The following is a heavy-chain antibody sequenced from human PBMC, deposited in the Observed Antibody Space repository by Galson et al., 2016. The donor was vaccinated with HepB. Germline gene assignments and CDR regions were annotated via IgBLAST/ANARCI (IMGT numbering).Heavy chain of an antibody. J-gene: IGHJ5*02. Sequence: SLRLSCAASGFTFSSYWMHWVRQVPGKGLMWVSCISIDGSSTTYADSVKGRFTISRDNAKNMLYLQMNSLRAEDTAVYYCARPAPYSGNYGSGWFDPWGQGTLVTVSS. CDR3: ARPAPYSGNYGSGWFDP. V-gene: IGHV3-74*01. CDR1: GFTFSSYW. D-gene: IGHD1-26*01. CDR2: ISIDGSST.